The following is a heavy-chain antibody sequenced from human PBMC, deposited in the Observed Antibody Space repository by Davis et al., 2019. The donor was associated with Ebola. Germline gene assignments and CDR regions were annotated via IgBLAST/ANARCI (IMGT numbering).Heavy chain of an antibody. CDR1: GFTFSSYG. CDR2: IWYDGSNK. D-gene: IGHD2-2*01. Sequence: PGGSLRLSCAASGFTFSSYGMHWVRQAPGKGLEWVAVIWYDGSNKYYADSVKGRFTISRDNSKNTLYLQMNSLRAEDTAVYYCARSRSVPAANYYYYGMDVWGQGTTVTVSS. V-gene: IGHV3-33*01. J-gene: IGHJ6*02. CDR3: ARSRSVPAANYYYYGMDV.